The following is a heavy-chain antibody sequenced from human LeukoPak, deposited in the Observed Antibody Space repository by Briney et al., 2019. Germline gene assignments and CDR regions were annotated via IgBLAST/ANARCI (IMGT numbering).Heavy chain of an antibody. J-gene: IGHJ6*02. V-gene: IGHV3-23*01. CDR2: ISGSGGST. CDR3: AKRLRNFDMDV. Sequence: GGSLRLSCAASGLTFSGYAMNWVRQAPGKGLEWVSTISGSGGSTYCADAVKSRFTISRDNSKNTLYLQMNSLRAEDTAVYYCAKRLRNFDMDVWGQGTTVTVSS. CDR1: GLTFSGYA.